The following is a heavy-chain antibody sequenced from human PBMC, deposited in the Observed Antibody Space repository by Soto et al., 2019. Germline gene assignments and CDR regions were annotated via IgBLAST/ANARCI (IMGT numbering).Heavy chain of an antibody. Sequence: GGSLRLSCAASGFTFNKAWMNWVRQAPGKGLEWVGRIKSKSDGGTTDYAAPVRGRFTISRDDSKNTQYLQMDSLETEDTAIYYCTTVRPVAGSFDYWGQGTLVTVSS. J-gene: IGHJ4*02. CDR1: GFTFNKAW. CDR2: IKSKSDGGTT. D-gene: IGHD6-19*01. CDR3: TTVRPVAGSFDY. V-gene: IGHV3-15*07.